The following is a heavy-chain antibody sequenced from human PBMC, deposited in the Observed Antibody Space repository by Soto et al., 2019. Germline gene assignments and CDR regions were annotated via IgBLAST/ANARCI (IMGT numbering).Heavy chain of an antibody. CDR3: ARRGTNYGMDV. D-gene: IGHD3-16*01. J-gene: IGHJ6*02. Sequence: GESLKISCKGSGYTFPSYWIGWVRQMPGEGLEWMGIIYPGDSDARYSPSFQGQVTFSVDTSINTAFLKWSSLKASDTAMYYCARRGTNYGMDVWGQGTLVTVSS. CDR1: GYTFPSYW. V-gene: IGHV5-51*01. CDR2: IYPGDSDA.